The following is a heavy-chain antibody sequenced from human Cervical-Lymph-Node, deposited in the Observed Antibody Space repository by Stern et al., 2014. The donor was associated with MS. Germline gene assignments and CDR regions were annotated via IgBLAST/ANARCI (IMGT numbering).Heavy chain of an antibody. D-gene: IGHD6-13*01. J-gene: IGHJ4*02. CDR1: GFTFSSYS. CDR2: ISSSSSYI. Sequence: EVQLVESGGGLVKPGGSLRLSCAASGFTFSSYSMNWVRQAPGKGLEWFSSISSSSSYIYYADSVKGRFTISRDNAKNSLYLQMNSLRAEDTAVYYCARDSAAADHPVNFDYWGQGTLVTVSS. CDR3: ARDSAAADHPVNFDY. V-gene: IGHV3-21*01.